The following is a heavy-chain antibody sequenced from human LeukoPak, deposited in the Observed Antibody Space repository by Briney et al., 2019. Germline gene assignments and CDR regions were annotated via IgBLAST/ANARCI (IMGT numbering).Heavy chain of an antibody. CDR1: GYTFTSYA. Sequence: ASVKVSCKASGYTFTSYAMHWVRQAPGQRLEWMGWINAGNGNTKYSQKFQGRVTITRNTSISTAYMELSSLRSEDTAVYYCARGSSKVLRFLEWLSENWFDPWGQGTLVTVSS. CDR3: ARGSSKVLRFLEWLSENWFDP. D-gene: IGHD3-3*01. V-gene: IGHV1-3*01. CDR2: INAGNGNT. J-gene: IGHJ5*02.